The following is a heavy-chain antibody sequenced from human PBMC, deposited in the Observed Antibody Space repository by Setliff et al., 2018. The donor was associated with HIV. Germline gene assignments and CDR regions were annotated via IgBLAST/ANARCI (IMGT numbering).Heavy chain of an antibody. J-gene: IGHJ4*02. CDR1: GGSIRSHY. Sequence: SETLSLTCSVSGGSIRSHYWSWIRQAPGRGLQWIGNVYYRAKTGATTDHNPSLRSRTSISLDVSKNQLSLRLRSVTAADTAIYYCARDVAPPLAGDVWSGNGLWGQGTLVTVSS. D-gene: IGHD3-3*01. V-gene: IGHV4-59*11. CDR3: ARDVAPPLAGDVWSGNGL. CDR2: VYYRAKTGATT.